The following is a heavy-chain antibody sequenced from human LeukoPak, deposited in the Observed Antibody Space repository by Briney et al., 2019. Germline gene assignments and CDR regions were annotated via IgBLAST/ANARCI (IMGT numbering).Heavy chain of an antibody. J-gene: IGHJ4*02. Sequence: GGSLRLPCAASGFTVSSNYMSWVRQAPGRGLEWVSVIYSGGSTYYADSVKGRFTISRDNSKNTLYLQMNSLRAEDTAVYYCARGFDDSSGSVDYWGQGTLVTVSS. CDR3: ARGFDDSSGSVDY. D-gene: IGHD3-22*01. CDR2: IYSGGST. V-gene: IGHV3-66*01. CDR1: GFTVSSNY.